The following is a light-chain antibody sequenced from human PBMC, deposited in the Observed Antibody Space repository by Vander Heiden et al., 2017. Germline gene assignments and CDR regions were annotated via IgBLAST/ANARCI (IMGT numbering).Light chain of an antibody. Sequence: DIQMTQSPSSLSASVGDSVTITCQANQDINNFLNWYQQKPGKAPKLLIYDASTLETGVPSRFSGSGSGTDFTFTISSLQPDDFATYYCQQYLNLPLAFGGGTKVEIK. CDR3: QQYLNLPLA. J-gene: IGKJ4*01. CDR1: QDINNF. CDR2: DAS. V-gene: IGKV1-33*01.